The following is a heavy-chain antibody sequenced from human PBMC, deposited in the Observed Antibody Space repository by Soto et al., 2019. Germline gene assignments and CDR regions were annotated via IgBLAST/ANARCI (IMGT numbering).Heavy chain of an antibody. CDR1: GFTFSSFE. CDR2: IGSSGSTI. D-gene: IGHD2-2*02. CDR3: VREGRSSTSCNTGCAFDI. V-gene: IGHV3-48*03. J-gene: IGHJ3*02. Sequence: GGSLRLSCAASGFTFSSFEMNWVRQAPGKGLEWVSKIGSSGSTIWYADSVKGRFTISRDNAKNSVFLQMISLRAEDTAVYYCVREGRSSTSCNTGCAFDIWGQGTMVTVSS.